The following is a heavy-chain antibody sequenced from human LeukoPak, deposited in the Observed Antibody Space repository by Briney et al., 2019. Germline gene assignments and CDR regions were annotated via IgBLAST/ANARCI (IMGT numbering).Heavy chain of an antibody. D-gene: IGHD5-18*01. J-gene: IGHJ4*02. Sequence: GGSLRLSCAASGFTFSSYAMSWVRQAPGKGLEWVSAISGSGGSTYYADSVKGRFTISRDNAKNSLYLQMSSLRAEDTAVYYCARGLDDGYSYGLDYWGQGTLVTVSS. CDR1: GFTFSSYA. V-gene: IGHV3-23*01. CDR3: ARGLDDGYSYGLDY. CDR2: ISGSGGST.